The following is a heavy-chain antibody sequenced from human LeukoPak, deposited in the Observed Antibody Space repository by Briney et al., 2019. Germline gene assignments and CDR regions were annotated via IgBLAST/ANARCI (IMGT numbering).Heavy chain of an antibody. CDR1: GFTFSSYE. Sequence: GGSLRLSYAPSGFTFSSYEMNWVRQAPGKGLEWVSYISSSGSTIYYADSVKGRFTISRDNAKNSLYLQMNSLRAEDTAVYYCARDLRYYGSGSYPPAFDIWGQGTMVTVSS. V-gene: IGHV3-48*03. CDR2: ISSSGSTI. CDR3: ARDLRYYGSGSYPPAFDI. J-gene: IGHJ3*02. D-gene: IGHD3-10*01.